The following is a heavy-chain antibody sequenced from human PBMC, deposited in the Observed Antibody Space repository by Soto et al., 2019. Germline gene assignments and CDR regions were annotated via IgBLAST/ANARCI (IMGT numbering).Heavy chain of an antibody. D-gene: IGHD3-9*01. J-gene: IGHJ3*02. CDR2: ISYDGSNK. CDR1: GFTFSSYG. CDR3: AKDITRIDILTGYDAFDI. V-gene: IGHV3-30*18. Sequence: QVQLVESGGGVVQPGRSLRLSCAASGFTFSSYGMHWVRQAPGKGLEWVAVISYDGSNKYYADSVKGRFTISRDNSKNTLYLQMNSLRAEDTAVYYCAKDITRIDILTGYDAFDIWGQGTLVTVSS.